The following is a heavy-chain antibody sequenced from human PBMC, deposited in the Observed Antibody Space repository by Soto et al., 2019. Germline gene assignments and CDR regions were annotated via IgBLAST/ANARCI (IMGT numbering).Heavy chain of an antibody. V-gene: IGHV1-69*02. J-gene: IGHJ2*01. CDR2: IIPILDIP. CDR3: ARAPSATVTFWYFDL. Sequence: SVKVSYKASGGPFSSYTISWVRQAPGQGLEWMGRIIPILDIPSYAQKFQGRVTITADKSTSTAYMELSSLRSEDTAVYYCARAPSATVTFWYFDLWGRGTLVTVSS. D-gene: IGHD4-17*01. CDR1: GGPFSSYT.